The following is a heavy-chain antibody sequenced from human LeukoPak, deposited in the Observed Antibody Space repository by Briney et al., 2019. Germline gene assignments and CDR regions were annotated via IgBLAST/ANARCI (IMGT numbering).Heavy chain of an antibody. CDR3: AKLGYGDAFDI. V-gene: IGHV3-23*01. Sequence: QPGGTLRLSCEASGFTFSTYGMSWVRQAPGKGLEWVSAISGSGGSTYYADSVKGRVTISRDNSKNTLYLQVNSLRVEDTAVYYCAKLGYGDAFDIWGQGTMVTVSS. CDR1: GFTFSTYG. D-gene: IGHD5-12*01. J-gene: IGHJ3*02. CDR2: ISGSGGST.